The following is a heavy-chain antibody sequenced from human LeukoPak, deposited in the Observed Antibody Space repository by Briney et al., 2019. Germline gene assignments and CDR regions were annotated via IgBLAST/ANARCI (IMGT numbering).Heavy chain of an antibody. CDR3: AKDRKGYSYGPLDY. Sequence: PGGSLRLSCAASGFTFDDYAMHWVRQAPGKGLEWVSGINWNSGSIGYADSVKGRFTISRDNAKNSLYLQMNSLRAEDTALDYCAKDRKGYSYGPLDYWGQGTLVTVSS. V-gene: IGHV3-9*01. J-gene: IGHJ4*02. D-gene: IGHD5-18*01. CDR2: INWNSGSI. CDR1: GFTFDDYA.